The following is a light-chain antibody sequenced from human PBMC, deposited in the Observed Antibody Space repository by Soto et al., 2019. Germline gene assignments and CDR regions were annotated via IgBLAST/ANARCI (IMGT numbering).Light chain of an antibody. CDR3: QQLKSCPLT. CDR1: QGISSD. CDR2: AAF. V-gene: IGKV1-9*01. Sequence: DIQLTQSPSFLSASVGDRVPITCRASQGISSDLAWYQQKPGKVPNLLIYAAFTLQSGVPSRFSGGRSGAEFTLTISSLQPEDFATYYCQQLKSCPLTFGGGTKVEI. J-gene: IGKJ4*01.